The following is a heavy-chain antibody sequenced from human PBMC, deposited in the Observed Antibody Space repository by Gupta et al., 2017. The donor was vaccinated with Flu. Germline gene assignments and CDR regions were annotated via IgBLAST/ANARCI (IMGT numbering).Heavy chain of an antibody. V-gene: IGHV1-8*01. D-gene: IGHD6-6*01. CDR3: AAPYSSSPAFDY. CDR2: MNPNSGNT. CDR1: GYTFSSYD. J-gene: IGHJ4*02. Sequence: QVQLVQSGAEVKKPAASVTVSCKASGYTFSSYDITWVRQATGQGLEWMGWMNPNSGNTGYAQKFQGRVTMTRNTSISTAYMELSSLRSEDTAVYYCAAPYSSSPAFDYWGQGTLVTVSS.